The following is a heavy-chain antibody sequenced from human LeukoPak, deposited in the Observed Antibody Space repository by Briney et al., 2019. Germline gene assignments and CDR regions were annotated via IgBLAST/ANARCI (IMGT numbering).Heavy chain of an antibody. V-gene: IGHV3-11*01. Sequence: GGSLRLSCAASGFIFNDYYMTWIRQAPGKGLEWLSYISGSGRTIYYADSVKGRFTISRDNANNSLYLQMNSLKVDDTAVYYCARRIDIWGQGTRVTVSS. CDR1: GFIFNDYY. CDR3: ARRIDI. CDR2: ISGSGRTI. J-gene: IGHJ3*02.